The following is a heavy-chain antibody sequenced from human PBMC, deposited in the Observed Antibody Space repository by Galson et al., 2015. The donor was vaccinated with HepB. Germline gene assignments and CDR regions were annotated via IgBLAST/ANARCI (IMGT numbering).Heavy chain of an antibody. CDR2: ISSGGDAV. V-gene: IGHV3-48*02. J-gene: IGHJ4*02. Sequence: SLRLSCAASRFTFSSYSMTWVRQAPGKGLEWVSYISSGGDAVYYADSVRGRFTISRDNAKNSLYLQMNSLRDEDTAVYYCARDPGISTGWCYFDYWGQGSRVTVSS. CDR1: RFTFSSYS. D-gene: IGHD6-13*01. CDR3: ARDPGISTGWCYFDY.